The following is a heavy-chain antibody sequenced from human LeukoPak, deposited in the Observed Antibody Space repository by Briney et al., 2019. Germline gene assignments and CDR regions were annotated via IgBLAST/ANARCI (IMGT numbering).Heavy chain of an antibody. D-gene: IGHD6-19*01. J-gene: IGHJ6*03. CDR3: ARDGRIAVAGTFGYYYYYMDV. V-gene: IGHV4-4*08. CDR1: GGSISSYY. CDR2: IYTSGST. Sequence: PSETLSLTCAVSGGSISSYYWSWIRQPPGKGLEWIGYIYTSGSTNYNPSLKSRVTISVDTSKNQFSLKLSSVTAADTAVYYCARDGRIAVAGTFGYYYYYMDVWGKGTTVTISS.